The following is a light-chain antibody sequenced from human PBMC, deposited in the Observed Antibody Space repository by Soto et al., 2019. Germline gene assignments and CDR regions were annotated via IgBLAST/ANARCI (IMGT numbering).Light chain of an antibody. J-gene: IGKJ1*01. V-gene: IGKV3-15*01. CDR3: HLRT. CDR2: GAS. CDR1: QSISTN. Sequence: EVVMTQAPSTLSVSPGERASLSCRANQSISTNLAWYQHKPGQAPRLLIYGASSRAPGIPARFSGSGSGTEFTRTISSLQSEDFAVYYCHLRTFGQGTKVEIK.